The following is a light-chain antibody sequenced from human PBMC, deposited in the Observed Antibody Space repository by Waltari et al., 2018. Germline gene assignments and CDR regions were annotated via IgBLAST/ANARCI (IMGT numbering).Light chain of an antibody. CDR2: AAS. Sequence: DIQMTQYPSSLSASVGARVPLTCRASQSISSNLNWYQQKPGKAPKLLIYAASSLQSGVPSRFSGSGSGTEFTLTISSLQPEDFATYFCQQSYSFPRTFGQGTKLDI. V-gene: IGKV1-39*01. CDR1: QSISSN. CDR3: QQSYSFPRT. J-gene: IGKJ2*02.